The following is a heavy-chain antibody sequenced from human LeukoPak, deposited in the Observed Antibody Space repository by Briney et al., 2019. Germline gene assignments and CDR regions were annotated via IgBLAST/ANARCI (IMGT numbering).Heavy chain of an antibody. CDR1: GGSISSYY. CDR3: ARSRRWSGSNWFDP. V-gene: IGHV4-59*01. J-gene: IGHJ5*02. D-gene: IGHD3-3*01. Sequence: SETLSLTCTVSGGSISSYYWSWIRQPPGKGLEWIGYIYYSGSTNYNPSLKSRVTISVDTSKNQFSLKLSSVTAADTAVYYCARSRRWSGSNWFDPWGQGTLVTVSS. CDR2: IYYSGST.